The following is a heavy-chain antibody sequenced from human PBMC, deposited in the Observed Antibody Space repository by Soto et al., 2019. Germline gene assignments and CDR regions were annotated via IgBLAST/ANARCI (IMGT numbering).Heavy chain of an antibody. CDR3: AKDGGPAYCNSPGCSAEHFDY. Sequence: PSETLSLTCTVSGGSISSPTFYWCLIRQHPGKGLEWFGQIYYNGTTYNNANLKSRVSISVDTSKNQLSLKLSSVTAADTAVYYCAKDGGPAYCNSPGCSAEHFDYWGQGTQVTVSS. J-gene: IGHJ4*02. D-gene: IGHD2-2*01. CDR1: GGSISSPTFY. V-gene: IGHV4-31*03. CDR2: IYYNGTT.